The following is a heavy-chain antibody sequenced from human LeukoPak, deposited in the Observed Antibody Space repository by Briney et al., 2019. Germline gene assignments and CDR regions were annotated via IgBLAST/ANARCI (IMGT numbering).Heavy chain of an antibody. J-gene: IGHJ3*02. CDR3: ARRNSGSGSYDNEVGAFYI. CDR1: GGSISSGSYY. D-gene: IGHD3-10*01. Sequence: SETLSLTCTVSGGSISSGSYYWGWIRQPPGKGLEWIGCIYSSGSTNYNPSLKSRVPISVDKSKKQFSLKLSSVTAADTAVYYCARRNSGSGSYDNEVGAFYIWGQGTMVTVSS. V-gene: IGHV4-61*05. CDR2: IYSSGST.